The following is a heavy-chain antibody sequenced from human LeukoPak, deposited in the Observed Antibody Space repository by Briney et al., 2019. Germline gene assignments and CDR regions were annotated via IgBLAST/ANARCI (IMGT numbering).Heavy chain of an antibody. J-gene: IGHJ3*02. Sequence: GGSLRLSCAASGFTFSRYSVNWVRQAPGKGLEWVAYIRTSSGGIYYADSVKGRFTISRDNAKNSLYLQMNSLRAEDTAVYYCARGKGSAFDIWGQGTMVTVSS. CDR1: GFTFSRYS. V-gene: IGHV3-48*04. D-gene: IGHD2-15*01. CDR2: IRTSSGGI. CDR3: ARGKGSAFDI.